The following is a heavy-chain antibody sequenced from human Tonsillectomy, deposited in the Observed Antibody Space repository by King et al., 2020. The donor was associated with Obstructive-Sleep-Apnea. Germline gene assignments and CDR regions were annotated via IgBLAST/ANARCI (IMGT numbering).Heavy chain of an antibody. CDR1: GFTVIYTY. CDR2: IYGDGST. J-gene: IGHJ4*02. Sequence: VQLVESGGGLVQPGGSLRLSCAASGFTVIYTYMSWVRQAPGKGLEWVSIIYGDGSTYYADSLKGRFTISRDNSKNTLYLQMNSLRVEDTAIYYCATQYADPNYFDYWGKGTLVTVSS. V-gene: IGHV3-66*04. CDR3: ATQYADPNYFDY.